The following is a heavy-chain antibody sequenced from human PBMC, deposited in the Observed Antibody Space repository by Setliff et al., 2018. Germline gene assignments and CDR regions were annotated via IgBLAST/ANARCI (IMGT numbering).Heavy chain of an antibody. Sequence: NPSETLSLTCTVTGGSFDSGTHYWSWIRQPAGKVPEWIGLIQGTGNTNYNPSLQSRATISIDTSKNQISRKLTSVTAADTALHSCAGTPARGTTWLSPFDSWGKGIQVTVSS. CDR3: AGTPARGTTWLSPFDS. D-gene: IGHD3-9*01. V-gene: IGHV4-61*02. CDR2: IQGTGNT. J-gene: IGHJ4*02. CDR1: GGSFDSGTHY.